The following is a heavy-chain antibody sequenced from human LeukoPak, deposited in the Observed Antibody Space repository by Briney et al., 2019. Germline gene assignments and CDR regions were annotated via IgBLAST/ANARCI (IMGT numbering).Heavy chain of an antibody. Sequence: SETLSLTCAVYGWSFSGYCWSWIRQPPGKGLEWIGEINHSGSTNYTPSLKSRVTISVDTSKTQSSLKLSSVTAADTAVYYCARLHLVSSGWYPMADSWGQGTLVTVSS. D-gene: IGHD6-19*01. CDR2: INHSGST. CDR3: ARLHLVSSGWYPMADS. V-gene: IGHV4-34*01. CDR1: GWSFSGYC. J-gene: IGHJ4*02.